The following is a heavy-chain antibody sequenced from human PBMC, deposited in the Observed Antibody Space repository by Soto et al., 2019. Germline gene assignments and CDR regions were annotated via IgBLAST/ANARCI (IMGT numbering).Heavy chain of an antibody. J-gene: IGHJ6*02. D-gene: IGHD3-10*01. V-gene: IGHV1-69*12. CDR2: IIPIFGTA. CDR3: AIGSMVRGAQDYDDCDGMDV. CDR1: GGTFSSYA. Sequence: QVQLVQSGAEVKQPGSSVKVSCKAPGGTFSSYAISWVRQAPGQGLEWMGGIIPIFGTANYAQKFQGRVKTTADESTSPGYLGLESLGFEDRAVYYDAIGSMVRGAQDYDDCDGMDVGGQGTTVTVS.